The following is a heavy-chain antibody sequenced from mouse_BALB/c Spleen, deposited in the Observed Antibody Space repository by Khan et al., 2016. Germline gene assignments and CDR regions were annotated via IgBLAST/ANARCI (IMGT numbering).Heavy chain of an antibody. CDR3: ARVGITTVVAKGLDY. J-gene: IGHJ2*01. CDR1: GYAFTSYN. CDR2: IDPYNGGT. V-gene: IGHV1S135*01. Sequence: VQLQQSGPELVKPGASVKVSCKASGYAFTSYNMYWVKQSHGKSLEWIGYIDPYNGGTSYNQKFKGKATLTVDKSSSTAYMHLNSLTSEDSAVYYCARVGITTVVAKGLDYWGQGTTLTVSS. D-gene: IGHD1-1*01.